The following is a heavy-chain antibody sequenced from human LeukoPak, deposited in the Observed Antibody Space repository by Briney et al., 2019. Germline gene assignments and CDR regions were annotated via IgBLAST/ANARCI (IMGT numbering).Heavy chain of an antibody. CDR3: ARVSEKVVSRNYHYYMDV. V-gene: IGHV1-18*01. J-gene: IGHJ6*03. CDR2: ISAYNGNT. Sequence: ASVKVSCKASGYTFTSYGISWVRQAPGQGLEWMGWISAYNGNTNYAQKLQGRVTMTTDTSTSTAYMELRSLRSDDTAVYYCARVSEKVVSRNYHYYMDVWAKGTTVTVSS. CDR1: GYTFTSYG. D-gene: IGHD3-10*01.